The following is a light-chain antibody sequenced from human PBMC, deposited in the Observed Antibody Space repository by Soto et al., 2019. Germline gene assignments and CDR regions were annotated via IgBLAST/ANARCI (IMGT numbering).Light chain of an antibody. Sequence: QSVLTQPASVSGSPGQSITISCTGTSSDVGGYNYVSWYQQHPGKAPKLMIYDVSNRPSEVSNRFSGSKSGNTASLTISGLQAEDEADYYCSSYTSSTFCVFGTGTKLTVL. CDR2: DVS. CDR3: SSYTSSTFCV. V-gene: IGLV2-14*01. J-gene: IGLJ1*01. CDR1: SSDVGGYNY.